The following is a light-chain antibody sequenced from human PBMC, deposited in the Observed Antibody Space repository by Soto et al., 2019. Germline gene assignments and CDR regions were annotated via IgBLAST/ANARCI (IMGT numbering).Light chain of an antibody. Sequence: EIVLTQSPGTLSLSPGERATLSCRASQSVSSSYLAWYQQKPGQAPSLLIYGASRRATGIPDRFSASGSGTHFTLTISRLEPENLAVYYCQQHHSSPTPFRQGTRLEIK. V-gene: IGKV3-20*01. CDR1: QSVSSSY. CDR2: GAS. J-gene: IGKJ5*01. CDR3: QQHHSSPTP.